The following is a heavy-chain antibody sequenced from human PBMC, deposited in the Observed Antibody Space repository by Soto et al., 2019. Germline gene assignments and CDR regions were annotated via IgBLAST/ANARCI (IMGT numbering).Heavy chain of an antibody. CDR2: INADYGNT. D-gene: IGHD3-22*01. CDR1: GYTFYSHS. J-gene: IGHJ6*02. V-gene: IGHV1-18*01. CDR3: ARFYYDSSGYLPSPYYYYYGMDV. Sequence: GASVKVSCKASGYTFYSHSISWVRQAPGQGLEWMGRINADYGNTQYAQKFRGRATMTTDTSTTTVYMELTNLRSDDTAVYYCARFYYDSSGYLPSPYYYYYGMDVWGQGTTVTVSS.